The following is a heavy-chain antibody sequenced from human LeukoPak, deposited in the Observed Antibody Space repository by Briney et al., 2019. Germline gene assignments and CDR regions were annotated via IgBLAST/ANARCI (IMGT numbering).Heavy chain of an antibody. CDR1: GGSFSGYY. CDR3: ARAPYYYDSSGYYYALPDY. J-gene: IGHJ4*02. V-gene: IGHV4-34*01. CDR2: INHSGST. D-gene: IGHD3-22*01. Sequence: SETLSLTCAVYGGSFSGYYWSWIRQPPGKGLEWIGEINHSGSTNYNPSLKSRVTISVDTSKNQFSLKLSSVTAADTAVYYCARAPYYYDSSGYYYALPDYWGQGTLVTVSS.